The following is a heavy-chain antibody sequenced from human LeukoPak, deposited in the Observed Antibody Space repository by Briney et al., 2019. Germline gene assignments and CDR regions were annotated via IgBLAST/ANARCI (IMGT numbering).Heavy chain of an antibody. J-gene: IGHJ4*02. CDR2: IYYSGST. D-gene: IGHD5-24*01. CDR1: GGSISSSSYY. V-gene: IGHV4-39*07. Sequence: SETLSLTCTVSGGSISSSSYYWGWIRQPPGKGLEWIGSIYYSGSTYYNPSLKSRVTISVDTSKNQFSLKLSSVTAADTAVYYCARARDGYNYLVYWGQGTLVTVSS. CDR3: ARARDGYNYLVY.